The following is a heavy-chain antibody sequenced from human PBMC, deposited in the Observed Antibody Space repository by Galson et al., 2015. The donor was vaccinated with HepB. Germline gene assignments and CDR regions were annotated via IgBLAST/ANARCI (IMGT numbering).Heavy chain of an antibody. CDR3: ARDFIVVVPAAMMAPYWYFDL. CDR2: IKQDGSEK. CDR1: GFTFSSYW. Sequence: SLRLSCAASGFTFSSYWMGWVRQAPGKGLEWVANIKQDGSEKYYVDSVKGRFTISRDNAKNSLYLQMNSLRAEDTAVYYCARDFIVVVPAAMMAPYWYFDLWGRGALVTVSS. D-gene: IGHD2-2*01. J-gene: IGHJ2*01. V-gene: IGHV3-7*01.